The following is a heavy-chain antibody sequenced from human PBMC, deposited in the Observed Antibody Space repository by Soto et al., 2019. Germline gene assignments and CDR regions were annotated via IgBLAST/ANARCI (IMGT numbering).Heavy chain of an antibody. Sequence: SETLSLTCTVSGGSISSYYWSWIRQPPGKGLEWIGYIYYGGSTNYNPSLKSRVTISVDTSKNQFSLKLSSVTAADTAVYYCARDAGYSSSWDYYYYYGMDVWGQGTTVTVSS. CDR3: ARDAGYSSSWDYYYYYGMDV. CDR2: IYYGGST. V-gene: IGHV4-59*01. J-gene: IGHJ6*02. D-gene: IGHD6-13*01. CDR1: GGSISSYY.